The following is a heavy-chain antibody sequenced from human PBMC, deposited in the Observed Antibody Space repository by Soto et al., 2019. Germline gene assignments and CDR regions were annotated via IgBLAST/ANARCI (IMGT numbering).Heavy chain of an antibody. J-gene: IGHJ4*02. CDR3: AKDPAYDSSGYLDY. Sequence: GGSLRLSCAASGFTFDDYAMHWVRQAPGKGLEWVSGISWNSGSIGYADSVKGRFTISRDNAKNSLYLQMNSLRAEDTALYYCAKDPAYDSSGYLDYWGQGTLVTVSS. V-gene: IGHV3-9*01. CDR2: ISWNSGSI. CDR1: GFTFDDYA. D-gene: IGHD3-22*01.